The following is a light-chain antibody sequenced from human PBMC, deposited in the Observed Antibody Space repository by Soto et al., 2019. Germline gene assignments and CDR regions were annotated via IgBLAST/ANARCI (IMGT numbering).Light chain of an antibody. Sequence: EIVLTQPPATLSLSPGERATLSCRASQSVSSYLAWYQHKPAQAPRLLIYDASNRATGIPARFSGSGSGTDFTLTISSLDPEDFAVYYCQHRSKWPYTFGQGTKLEIK. J-gene: IGKJ2*01. CDR1: QSVSSY. CDR3: QHRSKWPYT. CDR2: DAS. V-gene: IGKV3-11*01.